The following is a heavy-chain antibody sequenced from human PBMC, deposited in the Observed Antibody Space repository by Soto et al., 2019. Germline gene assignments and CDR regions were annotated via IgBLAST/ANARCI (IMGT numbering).Heavy chain of an antibody. CDR3: AKDDRGAVAYFDY. D-gene: IGHD3-10*01. CDR2: MWGSGTTT. J-gene: IGHJ4*02. CDR1: GFTFSSYA. Sequence: GGSLRLSCAASGFTFSSYAMSWVRQAPGKGLEWVSSMWGSGTTTYYADSVKGRFTISRDNSKNTLSLQMNSLRAEDTAVYYCAKDDRGAVAYFDYWGQGTLVTVSS. V-gene: IGHV3-23*01.